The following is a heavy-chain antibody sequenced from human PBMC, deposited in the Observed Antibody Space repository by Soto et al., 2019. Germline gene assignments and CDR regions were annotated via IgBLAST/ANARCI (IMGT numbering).Heavy chain of an antibody. CDR2: ISSNGGST. V-gene: IGHV3-64D*08. J-gene: IGHJ4*02. Sequence: GGSLRLSCSASGFTFSSYAMHWARQAPGKGPEYVSAISSNGGSTYYADSVKGRFTISRDNSKNTLYLQMSSLRAEDTAVYYCVIIQLWLVVWGQGTLVTVSS. CDR3: VIIQLWLVV. CDR1: GFTFSSYA. D-gene: IGHD5-18*01.